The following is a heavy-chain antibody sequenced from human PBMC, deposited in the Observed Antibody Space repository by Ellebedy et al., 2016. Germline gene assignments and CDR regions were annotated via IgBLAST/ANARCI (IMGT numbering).Heavy chain of an antibody. D-gene: IGHD5-18*01. Sequence: GESLKISCAASGFTFSSYAMHWVRQAPGKGLEWVAVISYDGSNKYYADSVKGRFTISRDNSKNTLYLQMNSLRAEDTAVYYCARDFTGWIQLWSFDYWGQGTLVTVSS. CDR3: ARDFTGWIQLWSFDY. CDR1: GFTFSSYA. V-gene: IGHV3-30-3*01. J-gene: IGHJ4*02. CDR2: ISYDGSNK.